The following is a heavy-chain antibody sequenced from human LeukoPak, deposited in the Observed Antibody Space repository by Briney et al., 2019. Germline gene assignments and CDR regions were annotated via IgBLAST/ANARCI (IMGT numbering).Heavy chain of an antibody. D-gene: IGHD6-13*01. CDR2: IKQDGSEK. V-gene: IGHV3-7*03. J-gene: IGHJ6*02. CDR3: AKGSAGTDYYYGMDV. Sequence: GGSLRLSCAASGFTFSSYWMTWVRQGPGKGLEWVANIKQDGSEKYYVDSVKGRFTISRDNAKNSLYLQMNSLRAEDTALYYCAKGSAGTDYYYGMDVWGQGTTVTVSS. CDR1: GFTFSSYW.